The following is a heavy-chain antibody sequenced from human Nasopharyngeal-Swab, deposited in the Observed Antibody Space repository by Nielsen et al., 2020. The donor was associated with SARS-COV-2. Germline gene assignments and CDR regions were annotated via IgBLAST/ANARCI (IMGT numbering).Heavy chain of an antibody. CDR3: ARGFVAADNYYYYYMDV. CDR2: IYYSGST. D-gene: IGHD6-13*01. V-gene: IGHV4-59*01. J-gene: IGHJ6*03. Sequence: WIRQPPGKGLEWIGYIYYSGSTNYNPSLKSRVTISVDTSKNQFSLKLSSVTAADTAVYCCARGFVAADNYYYYYMDVWGKGTTVTVSS.